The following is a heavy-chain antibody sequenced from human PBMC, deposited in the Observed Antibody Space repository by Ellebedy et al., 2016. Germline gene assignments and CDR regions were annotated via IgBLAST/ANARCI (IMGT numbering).Heavy chain of an antibody. CDR1: GGSISSYY. CDR3: ARDRMAYCGGDCYPGYYYGMDV. CDR2: IYYSGST. J-gene: IGHJ6*02. Sequence: GSLRLSXAVSGGSISSYYWSWIRQPPGKGLEWIGYIYYSGSTNYNPSLKSRVTISVDTSKNQFSLKLSSVTAADTAVYYCARDRMAYCGGDCYPGYYYGMDVWGQGTTVTVSS. V-gene: IGHV4-59*01. D-gene: IGHD2-21*02.